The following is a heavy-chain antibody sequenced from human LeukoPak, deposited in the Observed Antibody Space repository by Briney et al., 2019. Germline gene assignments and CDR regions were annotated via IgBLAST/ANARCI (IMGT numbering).Heavy chain of an antibody. Sequence: GGSLRLSCAASGFTFSXYSMNWVRQAPGKGLEWXSSISSSSSYIYYADSVKGRFTISRDNAKNSLYLQMNSLRAEDTAVYYCASSVVVVAAADYWGQGTLVTVSS. CDR1: GFTFSXYS. D-gene: IGHD2-15*01. V-gene: IGHV3-21*01. J-gene: IGHJ4*02. CDR3: ASSVVVVAAADY. CDR2: ISSSSSYI.